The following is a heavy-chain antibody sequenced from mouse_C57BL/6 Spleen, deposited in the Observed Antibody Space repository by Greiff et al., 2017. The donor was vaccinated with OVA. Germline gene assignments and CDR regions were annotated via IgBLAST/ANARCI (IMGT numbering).Heavy chain of an antibody. CDR2: IDPSDSST. V-gene: IGHV1-59*01. CDR1: GYTFTSYW. Sequence: QVQLKESGAELVRPGTSVKLSCTASGYTFTSYWMHWVKQRPGQGLEWIGVIDPSDSSTNYNQKFKGKATLTVDTSSSTAFMQLSSLTSEDSAVYYCARVGYSNYAMDYWGQGTSVTVSS. D-gene: IGHD2-5*01. CDR3: ARVGYSNYAMDY. J-gene: IGHJ4*01.